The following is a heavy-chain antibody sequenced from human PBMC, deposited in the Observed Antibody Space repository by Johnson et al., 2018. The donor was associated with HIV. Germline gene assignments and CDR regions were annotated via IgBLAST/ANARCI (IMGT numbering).Heavy chain of an antibody. D-gene: IGHD1-7*01. CDR2: IWYDGSNK. V-gene: IGHV3-33*01. Sequence: QMMLVESGGGVVQPGRSLRLSCAASGFSFSSYGMHWVRQAPGKGLEWVAVIWYDGSNKYYTDSLQGRFTISRDNAKNSLYLQMNSLRAEDTAVYYCAREATGTTNAFYMWGQGTMVTVSS. J-gene: IGHJ3*02. CDR1: GFSFSSYG. CDR3: AREATGTTNAFYM.